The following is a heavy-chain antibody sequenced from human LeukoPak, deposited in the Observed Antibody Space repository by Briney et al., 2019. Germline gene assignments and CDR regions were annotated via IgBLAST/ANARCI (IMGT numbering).Heavy chain of an antibody. CDR2: VSGSGAIT. Sequence: GGSLRLSCVDSGFTFSNYAMSWVRQAPGKRLEWVSAVSGSGAITYYADSVKGRFTISRDNSKNTLYLHMNSLRAEDTAIYYCAKGRDYYDSPPGDYWGQGTLVTVSS. CDR3: AKGRDYYDSPPGDY. CDR1: GFTFSNYA. V-gene: IGHV3-23*01. J-gene: IGHJ4*02. D-gene: IGHD3-22*01.